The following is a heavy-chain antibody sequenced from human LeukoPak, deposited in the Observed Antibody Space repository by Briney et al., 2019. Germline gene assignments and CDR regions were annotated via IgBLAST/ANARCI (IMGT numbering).Heavy chain of an antibody. J-gene: IGHJ6*02. D-gene: IGHD3-22*01. Sequence: SETLSLTCTVSGGSISSYYWSWIRQPPGKGLEWIGYIYYSGSTNYNPSLKSRVTISVDTSKNQFSLKLSSVTAADTAVYYCARDRTYDSSGLYYYYGMDVWGQGTTVTVSS. CDR3: ARDRTYDSSGLYYYYGMDV. CDR2: IYYSGST. CDR1: GGSISSYY. V-gene: IGHV4-59*01.